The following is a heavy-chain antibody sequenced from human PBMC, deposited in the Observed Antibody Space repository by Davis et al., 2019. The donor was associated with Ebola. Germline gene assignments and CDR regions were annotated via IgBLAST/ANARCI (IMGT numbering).Heavy chain of an antibody. D-gene: IGHD1-7*01. Sequence: SETLSLTCAVYGGSFSGYYWSWIRQPPGKGLEWIGEINHSGSTNYNPSLKSRVTISVDTSKNQFSLKLSSVTAADTAVYYCARVWNYVCFDYWGQGTLLTVSS. J-gene: IGHJ4*02. V-gene: IGHV4-34*01. CDR1: GGSFSGYY. CDR3: ARVWNYVCFDY. CDR2: INHSGST.